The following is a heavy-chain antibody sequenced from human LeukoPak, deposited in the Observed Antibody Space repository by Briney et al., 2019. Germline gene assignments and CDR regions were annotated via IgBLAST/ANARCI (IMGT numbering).Heavy chain of an antibody. D-gene: IGHD4-23*01. Sequence: SQTLSLTCTVSGGSISSGSYYWSWIRQPAGKGLEWIGRIYTSGSTNYNPSLKSRVTISVDTSKNQFSLKLSSVTAADTAVYYCARDGGSKPDYGGSYWFDPWGQGTLVTVSS. CDR3: ARDGGSKPDYGGSYWFDP. CDR2: IYTSGST. V-gene: IGHV4-61*02. CDR1: GGSISSGSYY. J-gene: IGHJ5*02.